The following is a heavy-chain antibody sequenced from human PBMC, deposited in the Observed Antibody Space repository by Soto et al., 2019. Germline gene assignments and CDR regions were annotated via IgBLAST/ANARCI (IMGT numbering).Heavy chain of an antibody. CDR1: GYTFTDYY. CDR2: INPNTGGP. CDR3: ASELFVSGNYRQAFDN. V-gene: IGHV1-2*04. Sequence: QVQLVQSGAEVKKPGASVKVSCKASGYTFTDYYIHWVRQAPGQGLEWLGWINPNTGGPGYAQKFQGCVTMTRDTSISTAYMELSRLKSDDTAVYYCASELFVSGNYRQAFDNWGQGTLVTVSS. J-gene: IGHJ4*02. D-gene: IGHD2-21*01.